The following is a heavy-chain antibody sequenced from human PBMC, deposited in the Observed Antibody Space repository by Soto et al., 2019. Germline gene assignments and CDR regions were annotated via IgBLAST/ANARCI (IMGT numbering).Heavy chain of an antibody. V-gene: IGHV3-33*08. CDR3: ARGTSFDWLLYYYYYYGMDV. CDR2: ILYDGSNK. CDR1: GFTFSSYG. D-gene: IGHD3-9*01. J-gene: IGHJ6*02. Sequence: GGSLSLSCAASGFTFSSYGMHWVRQAPGKGLEWVAVILYDGSNKYYADSVKGRFTISRYNSKDTLYLQMNSLRAEDTAVYYCARGTSFDWLLYYYYYYGMDVWGQGTTVTVSS.